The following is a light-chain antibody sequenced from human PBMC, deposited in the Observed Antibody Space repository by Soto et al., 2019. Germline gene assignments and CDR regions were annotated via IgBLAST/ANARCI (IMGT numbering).Light chain of an antibody. J-gene: IGLJ3*02. CDR2: DND. CDR3: STWDNVLRGWV. Sequence: QSVLTQPPSVSAAPGQTVTISCSGSNSNIGNNYVSWSQQLPGTAPKLLILDNDKRPSGSPDRFSASRSGTSASLGITGLQPGDEADYYCSTWDNVLRGWVFGGGTKLTVL. CDR1: NSNIGNNY. V-gene: IGLV1-51*01.